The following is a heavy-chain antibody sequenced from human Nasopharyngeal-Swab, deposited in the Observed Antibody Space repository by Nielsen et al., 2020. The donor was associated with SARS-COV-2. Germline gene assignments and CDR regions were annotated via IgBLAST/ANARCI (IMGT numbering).Heavy chain of an antibody. Sequence: GGSLRLSCAASGFTFSSYWMSWVRQAPGKGLEWVANIKQDGSEKYYVDSVKGRFTISRDNAKTSVYLQMDSLRVEDTAMYYCVRNLAYGGNVISDYWGQGTLVTVSS. CDR1: GFTFSSYW. J-gene: IGHJ4*02. D-gene: IGHD4-23*01. CDR3: VRNLAYGGNVISDY. CDR2: IKQDGSEK. V-gene: IGHV3-7*01.